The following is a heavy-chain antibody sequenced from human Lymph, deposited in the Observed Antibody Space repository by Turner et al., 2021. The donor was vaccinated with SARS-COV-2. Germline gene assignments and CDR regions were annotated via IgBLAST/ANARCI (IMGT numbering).Heavy chain of an antibody. CDR3: ARHPRLYSGTYSGAFDI. CDR1: GGSISRGSYY. V-gene: IGHV4-39*01. J-gene: IGHJ3*02. D-gene: IGHD1-26*01. CDR2: IYYSGST. Sequence: HLRLQESCPGLVKPSETLSLTCTVPGGSISRGSYYWGWIRQPPGKGLEWIGNIYYSGSTYYNPSLKSRVTLSVDTSMNQFSLKLSSVTAADTAVYYCARHPRLYSGTYSGAFDIWGQGTMVTVSS.